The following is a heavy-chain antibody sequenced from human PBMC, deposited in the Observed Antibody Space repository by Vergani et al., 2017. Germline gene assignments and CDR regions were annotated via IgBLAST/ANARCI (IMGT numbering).Heavy chain of an antibody. CDR2: IRYDGSNT. J-gene: IGHJ4*02. CDR1: GFRVTTYY. CDR3: ARDTVTGSRYFDC. V-gene: IGHV3-30*02. D-gene: IGHD6-19*01. Sequence: VELLESGGGLAQPGGSLRVSCSASGFRVTTYYMSWVRQAPGKGLEWVTFIRYDGSNTYYADSVKGRFTISRDNSKNTLFLQMNSLRPEDTAVYYCARDTVTGSRYFDCWGQGTLVTGSS.